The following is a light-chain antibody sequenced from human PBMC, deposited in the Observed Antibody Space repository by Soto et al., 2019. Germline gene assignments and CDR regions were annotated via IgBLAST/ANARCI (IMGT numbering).Light chain of an antibody. CDR1: SSNLGLSH. CDR3: AVWDDSVSGQV. V-gene: IGLV1-47*01. J-gene: IGLJ2*01. Sequence: QSVLTQPPSASGTPGQRVTISCSGSSSNLGLSHVSWYQHPPGTAPKLLIYMNYQRPSGVPDRFSGSKSGTSASLANSGLRSEDEADYYCAVWDDSVSGQVFGGGPQLTVL. CDR2: MNY.